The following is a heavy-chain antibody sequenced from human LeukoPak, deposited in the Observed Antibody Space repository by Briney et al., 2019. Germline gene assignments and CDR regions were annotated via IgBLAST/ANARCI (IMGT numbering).Heavy chain of an antibody. J-gene: IGHJ4*02. V-gene: IGHV3-48*01. CDR3: ASGSGESPLRFLEWLSEVAFDY. Sequence: PGGSLRLSCAASGFTFSRYEMNWVRQAPGKGLEWVSYISSSSSTIYCADSVEGRFTISRDNAKNSLSLQINSLRAEDTAVYYCASGSGESPLRFLEWLSEVAFDYWGQGTLVTVSS. CDR2: ISSSSSTI. CDR1: GFTFSRYE. D-gene: IGHD3-3*01.